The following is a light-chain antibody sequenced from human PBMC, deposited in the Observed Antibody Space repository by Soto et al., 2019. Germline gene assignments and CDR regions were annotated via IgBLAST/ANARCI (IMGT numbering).Light chain of an antibody. CDR1: SSNIGNNY. Sequence: QSVLTQPPSVSAAPGRKVTISCSGTSSNIGNNYVSWYQHLPGTAPKLLIYENNKRPSGIPDRFSGSKSGTSATLGITGLQTGDEADYYCGTWDSSLSAWVFGGGTKLTVL. CDR2: ENN. J-gene: IGLJ3*02. V-gene: IGLV1-51*02. CDR3: GTWDSSLSAWV.